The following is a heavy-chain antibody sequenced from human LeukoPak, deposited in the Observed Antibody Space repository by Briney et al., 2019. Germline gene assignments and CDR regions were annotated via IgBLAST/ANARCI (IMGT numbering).Heavy chain of an antibody. Sequence: GGCPRLSCAGSGSSVRTNFISWVRQPPGNWLEWVSLISSGGTTHYADSVKGRFTISRDTTMNTVSLQMNSLRAEDTAVYYCARDEWGAAIHIWGQGALVTVSS. D-gene: IGHD6-13*01. V-gene: IGHV3-53*01. J-gene: IGHJ4*02. CDR2: ISSGGTT. CDR1: GSSVRTNF. CDR3: ARDEWGAAIHI.